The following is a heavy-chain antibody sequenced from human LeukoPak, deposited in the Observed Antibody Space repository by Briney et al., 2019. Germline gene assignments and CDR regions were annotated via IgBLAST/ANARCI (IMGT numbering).Heavy chain of an antibody. CDR2: INPNSGGT. V-gene: IGHV1-2*02. CDR1: GYTFTGYY. D-gene: IGHD3-22*01. CDR3: APGSETMREAPYYFDY. Sequence: ASVKVSCKTSGYTFTGYYIHWVRQAPGQGLEWMGWINPNSGGTNYAQKFQGRVTMTRDTSISTAYMELSRLRSDDTAVYYCAPGSETMREAPYYFDYWGQGTLVTASS. J-gene: IGHJ4*02.